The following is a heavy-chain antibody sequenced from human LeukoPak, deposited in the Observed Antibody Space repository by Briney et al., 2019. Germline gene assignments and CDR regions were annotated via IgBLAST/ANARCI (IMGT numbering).Heavy chain of an antibody. Sequence: ASVKVSCKTSGYTFPSYDINWVRQATGQGLEWMGWMNPNSGNTGYTQKFQGRVTISRNTSITTAYMELSSLRSEDTGVYYCARGPKWTGGYYYFDYWGQGTLVTVSS. CDR2: MNPNSGNT. CDR3: ARGPKWTGGYYYFDY. V-gene: IGHV1-8*01. CDR1: GYTFPSYD. D-gene: IGHD1-26*01. J-gene: IGHJ4*02.